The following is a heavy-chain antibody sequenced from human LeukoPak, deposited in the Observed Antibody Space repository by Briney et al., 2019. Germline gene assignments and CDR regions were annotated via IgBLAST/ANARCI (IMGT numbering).Heavy chain of an antibody. CDR3: AKVPLGYCSGGSCSSFPYNWFDP. D-gene: IGHD2-15*01. CDR1: GFTFRSYG. J-gene: IGHJ5*02. CDR2: IRYDWSNK. Sequence: GGSLRLPCAPCGFTFRSYGLLWVPQAPGKGLEGVAFIRYDWSNKYYADSVKGRFTISRDNSKNTLYLQMNSLRAEDTAVYYCAKVPLGYCSGGSCSSFPYNWFDPWGQGTLVTVSS. V-gene: IGHV3-30*02.